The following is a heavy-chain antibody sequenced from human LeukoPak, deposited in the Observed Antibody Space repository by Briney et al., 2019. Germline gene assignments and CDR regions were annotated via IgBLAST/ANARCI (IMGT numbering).Heavy chain of an antibody. D-gene: IGHD1-26*01. V-gene: IGHV4-59*01. CDR3: ARDKESGGYSYGMDV. CDR1: GGSISSYY. Sequence: PSETLSLTCTVSGGSISSYYWSWVRQPPGKGLEWVGYIYYSGSTNYNPSLRSRVAISVDTSKNQFSLKLTSVTAADTAVYYCARDKESGGYSYGMDVWGQGTTVTVSS. J-gene: IGHJ6*02. CDR2: IYYSGST.